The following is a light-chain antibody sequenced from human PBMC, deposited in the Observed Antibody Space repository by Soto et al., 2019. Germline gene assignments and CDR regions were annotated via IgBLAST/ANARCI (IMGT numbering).Light chain of an antibody. Sequence: EIVMTQSPATLSVSPGERATLSCRASQSVSSNLAWYQQKPGQATRLLIFGASTRATGIPARFSGSGSGTAFTLTISSLQSEDFAVYYCQQYNNWPPRITFGQGTRREIK. CDR3: QQYNNWPPRIT. V-gene: IGKV3-15*01. CDR2: GAS. CDR1: QSVSSN. J-gene: IGKJ5*01.